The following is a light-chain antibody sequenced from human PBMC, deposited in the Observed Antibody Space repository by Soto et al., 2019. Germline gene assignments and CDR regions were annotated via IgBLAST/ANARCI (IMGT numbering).Light chain of an antibody. Sequence: DIQMTQSPSTLSASVGDRVTITCRASQSVGRSLAWYQQQRGKAPTLLIYGVSTLESGVPSRFSRFGSGTEFTLSISSLQPGDFGTYYCQQFYKGWTFGQGT. J-gene: IGKJ1*01. CDR3: QQFYKGWT. CDR1: QSVGRS. CDR2: GVS. V-gene: IGKV1-5*01.